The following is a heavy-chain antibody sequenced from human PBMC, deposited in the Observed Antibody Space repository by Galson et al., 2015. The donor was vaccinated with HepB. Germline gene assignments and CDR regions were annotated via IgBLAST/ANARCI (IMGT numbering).Heavy chain of an antibody. Sequence: SLRLSCAASGFTFSRCDLNWVRQAPGKGLEWVSGISGSRTYYADSVKGRFTISRDNSKNTLYLQMNSLRAEDTAVYYCAKSASDPAAIGYYYMDVWGKGTTVTVSS. D-gene: IGHD2-2*01. J-gene: IGHJ6*03. V-gene: IGHV3-23*01. CDR1: GFTFSRCD. CDR3: AKSASDPAAIGYYYMDV. CDR2: ISGSRT.